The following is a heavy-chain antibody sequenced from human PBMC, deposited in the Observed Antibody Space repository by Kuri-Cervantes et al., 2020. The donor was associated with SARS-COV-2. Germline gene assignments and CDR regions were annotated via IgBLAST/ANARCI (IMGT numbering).Heavy chain of an antibody. CDR3: ARDPSTGWSRYFYGMDV. J-gene: IGHJ6*01. V-gene: IGHV1-69*06. CDR1: GGTFSSYA. D-gene: IGHD6-19*01. Sequence: SSVKVSCKASGGTFSSYAITWVRQTPGQGLEWMGGIIPFFGTANYAQKFQGRVTITADKSTSTAYMELSSLRSEDTAVFYCARDPSTGWSRYFYGMDVWGQGTRVTGSS. CDR2: IIPFFGTA.